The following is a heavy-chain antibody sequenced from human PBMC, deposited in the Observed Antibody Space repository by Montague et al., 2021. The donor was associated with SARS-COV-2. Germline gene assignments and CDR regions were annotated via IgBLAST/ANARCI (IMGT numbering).Heavy chain of an antibody. Sequence: SETLSLTCAVYGGSFSGYYWNWIRQPPGKRLEWIGEINHSGSANYNPSLKRRVTISVDTSKNQFSLKLNSVTAADTAVYYCARLGEGVVPAPILGVGPYYSYFYIDVWGKGATVTVSS. CDR3: ARLGEGVVPAPILGVGPYYSYFYIDV. V-gene: IGHV4-34*01. J-gene: IGHJ6*03. CDR2: INHSGSA. CDR1: GGSFSGYY. D-gene: IGHD2-2*02.